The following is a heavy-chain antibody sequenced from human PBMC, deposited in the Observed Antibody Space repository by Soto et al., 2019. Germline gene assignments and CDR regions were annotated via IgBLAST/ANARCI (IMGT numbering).Heavy chain of an antibody. J-gene: IGHJ4*02. D-gene: IGHD2-2*02. CDR3: EREYCSSTSCYRDY. V-gene: IGHV1-69*02. CDR2: IIPILGIA. Sequence: QVQLVQSGAAVKKPGSSVKVSCKASGGTFSSYTISWVRQAPGQGLEWMGRIIPILGIANYAQKFQGRVTITADKSTSKAYMELSSLRSDDTAVYYCEREYCSSTSCYRDYWGQGTLVTVSS. CDR1: GGTFSSYT.